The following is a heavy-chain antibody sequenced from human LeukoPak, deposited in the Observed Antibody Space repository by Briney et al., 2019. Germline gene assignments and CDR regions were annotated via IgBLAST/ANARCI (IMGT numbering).Heavy chain of an antibody. V-gene: IGHV5-51*01. Sequence: GESLKISCKGSGYSFTSYWIGWVRQMPGKGLEWMGIIYPGDSDTRYSPSLQGQVTISADKSISTAYLQWSSLKASDTAMYYCARCGSSWYRGYYYMDVWGKGTTVTVSS. D-gene: IGHD6-13*01. J-gene: IGHJ6*03. CDR1: GYSFTSYW. CDR3: ARCGSSWYRGYYYMDV. CDR2: IYPGDSDT.